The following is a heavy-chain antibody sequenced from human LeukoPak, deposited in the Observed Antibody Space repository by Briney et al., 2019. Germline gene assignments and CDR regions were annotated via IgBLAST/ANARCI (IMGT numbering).Heavy chain of an antibody. D-gene: IGHD6-19*01. CDR1: GYTFRNYG. CDR3: ARGGSSGPEGWFDP. J-gene: IGHJ5*02. V-gene: IGHV1-18*01. CDR2: ISPDNGNT. Sequence: EASAKVSCKASGYTFRNYGITWVRQAPGQGLEWMGWISPDNGNTKYAQKVQGRVTMTTDTSTSTAYMELRSLRSDDTAVYYCARGGSSGPEGWFDPWAQGTLVTVSS.